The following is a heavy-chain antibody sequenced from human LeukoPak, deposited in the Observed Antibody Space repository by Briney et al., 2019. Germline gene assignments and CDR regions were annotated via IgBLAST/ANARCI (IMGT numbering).Heavy chain of an antibody. J-gene: IGHJ4*02. V-gene: IGHV1-2*02. CDR3: ARSRGSWVLLWFGEFDY. CDR2: INPNSGGT. Sequence: GASVKVSCKASGYTFTGYYMHWVRQAPGQGLEWMGWINPNSGGTNYAQKFQGRVTMTRDTSISTAYMELSRLRSDDTAVYYCARSRGSWVLLWFGEFDYWGQGTLVTVSS. CDR1: GYTFTGYY. D-gene: IGHD3-10*01.